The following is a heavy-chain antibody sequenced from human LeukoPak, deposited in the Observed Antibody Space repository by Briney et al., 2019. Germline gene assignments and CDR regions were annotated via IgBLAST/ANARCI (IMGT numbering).Heavy chain of an antibody. CDR2: ISPGSGSI. CDR1: GFDFSIYN. Sequence: GGSLRLSCAASGFDFSIYNMNWVRQVPGMGLEWVSSISPGSGSISYAVSVRGRFGISRDNSRNSLYLQMNSLRAEDTAVYYCARQGAAGGFIDYWGQGTLVTVSS. V-gene: IGHV3-21*01. J-gene: IGHJ4*02. D-gene: IGHD6-13*01. CDR3: ARQGAAGGFIDY.